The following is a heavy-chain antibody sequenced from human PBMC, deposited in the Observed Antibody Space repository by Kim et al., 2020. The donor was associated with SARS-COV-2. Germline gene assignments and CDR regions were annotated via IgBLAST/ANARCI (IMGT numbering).Heavy chain of an antibody. Sequence: KYHPPPKSRVTMSVDTSKNQFSRKLSSVTAADTAVYYCARRAAGTYYFDYWGQGTLVTVSS. D-gene: IGHD6-13*01. CDR3: ARRAAGTYYFDY. V-gene: IGHV4-4*07. J-gene: IGHJ4*02.